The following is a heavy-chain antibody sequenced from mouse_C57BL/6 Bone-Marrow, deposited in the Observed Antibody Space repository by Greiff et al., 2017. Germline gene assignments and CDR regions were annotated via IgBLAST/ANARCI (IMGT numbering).Heavy chain of an antibody. D-gene: IGHD2-4*01. CDR1: GFTFSSYA. Sequence: EVMLVESGEGLVKPGGSLKLSCAASGFTFSSYAMSWVRQTPEKRLEWVAYISSGGDYIYYADTVKGRFTISRDNARNTLYLQMSSLKSEDTAMYDCTRGGDYGAFAYWGQGTLVTVSA. V-gene: IGHV5-9-1*02. CDR3: TRGGDYGAFAY. J-gene: IGHJ3*01. CDR2: ISSGGDYI.